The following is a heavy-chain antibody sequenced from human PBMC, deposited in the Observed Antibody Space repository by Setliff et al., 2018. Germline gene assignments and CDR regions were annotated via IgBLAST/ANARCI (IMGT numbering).Heavy chain of an antibody. Sequence: PGGSLRLSCAASGFTFSNAWMNWVRQAPGKGLEWVGRIKSKTDGGTTDYAAPVKGRFTISRDNAKNSLYLQMNSLGAEDTALYYCARAHRYFSDTSGYFYDQGRSAFDVGGQGTMVTVSS. CDR3: ARAHRYFSDTSGYFYDQGRSAFDV. J-gene: IGHJ3*01. CDR2: IKSKTDGGTT. V-gene: IGHV3-15*05. D-gene: IGHD3-22*01. CDR1: GFTFSNAW.